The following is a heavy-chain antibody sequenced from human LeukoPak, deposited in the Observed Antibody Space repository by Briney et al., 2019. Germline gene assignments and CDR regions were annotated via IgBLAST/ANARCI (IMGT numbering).Heavy chain of an antibody. CDR3: ARDKGDYDSSGSLFVF. CDR2: IKQDGGEI. D-gene: IGHD3-22*01. Sequence: PGGSLRLSCAASGFSFSRYWMSWVRQVPRKGLEWVANIKQDGGEIYYVDSVKGRFTISRDNAKNSLYLQMNSLRAKDTAVYYCARDKGDYDSSGSLFVFGGQGTKVTVSS. J-gene: IGHJ4*02. V-gene: IGHV3-7*03. CDR1: GFSFSRYW.